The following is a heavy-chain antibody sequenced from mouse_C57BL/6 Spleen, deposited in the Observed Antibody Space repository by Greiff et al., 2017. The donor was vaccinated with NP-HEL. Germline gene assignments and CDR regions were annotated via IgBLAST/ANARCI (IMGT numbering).Heavy chain of an antibody. CDR3: AREGFGLRQARYAMDY. J-gene: IGHJ4*01. D-gene: IGHD2-4*01. Sequence: VQLQQPGAELVKPGASVKLSCKASGYTFTSYWMHWVKQRPGQGLEWIGMIHPNSGSTNYNEKFKSKATLTVDKSSSTAYMQLSSLTSEDSAVYYGAREGFGLRQARYAMDYWGQGTSVTVSS. CDR2: IHPNSGST. CDR1: GYTFTSYW. V-gene: IGHV1-64*01.